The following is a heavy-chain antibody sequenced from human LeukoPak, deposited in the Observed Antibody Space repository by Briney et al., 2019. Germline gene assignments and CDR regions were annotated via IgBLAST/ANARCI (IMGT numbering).Heavy chain of an antibody. CDR2: INSDGSST. CDR3: ARGQADFDY. J-gene: IGHJ4*02. CDR1: GFTLSGNW. V-gene: IGHV3-74*01. Sequence: GGSLRLSCAASGFTLSGNWMHWVRQAPGKGLVWVSRINSDGSSTSYADSVKGRFTISRDNAKNTLYLQMNSLRAEDTAVYYCARGQADFDYWGQGTLVTVSS.